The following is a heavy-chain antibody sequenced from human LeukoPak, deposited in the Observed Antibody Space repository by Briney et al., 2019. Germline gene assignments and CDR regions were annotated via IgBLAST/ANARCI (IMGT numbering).Heavy chain of an antibody. V-gene: IGHV4-34*01. Sequence: SETLSLTCAVYGGSFSGYYWSWIRQPPGKGLEWIGEINHSGSTNYNPSLKSRVTISVDTSKNQFSLKLSSVTAADTAMYYCARFAPPRSDKEYWGQGTLVTVSS. J-gene: IGHJ4*02. CDR3: ARFAPPRSDKEY. CDR1: GGSFSGYY. CDR2: INHSGST.